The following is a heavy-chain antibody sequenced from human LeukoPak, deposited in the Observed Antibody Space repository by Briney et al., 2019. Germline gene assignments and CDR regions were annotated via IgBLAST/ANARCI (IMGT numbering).Heavy chain of an antibody. Sequence: ASVKVSCKASGYTFTGYYMHWVRQAPGQGLECMGWINPNSGGTSYAQKFQGRVTMTRDTSISTAYMELSSLRSDDTAVYYCARGDSDYYYYGMDVWGQGTTVTVSS. D-gene: IGHD5-24*01. CDR3: ARGDSDYYYYGMDV. V-gene: IGHV1-2*02. J-gene: IGHJ6*02. CDR1: GYTFTGYY. CDR2: INPNSGGT.